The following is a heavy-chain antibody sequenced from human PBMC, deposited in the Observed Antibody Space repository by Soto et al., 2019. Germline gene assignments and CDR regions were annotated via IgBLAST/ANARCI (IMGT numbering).Heavy chain of an antibody. Sequence: GGSLRLSCTASGFTFGDYAMSWFRQAPGKGLEWVGFIRSKAYGGTTEYAASVKGRFTISRDDSKSIAYLQMNSLKTEDTAVYYCARSYSSGPKVNYYYYGMDVWGQGTTVTVSS. CDR2: IRSKAYGGTT. D-gene: IGHD6-19*01. CDR3: ARSYSSGPKVNYYYYGMDV. CDR1: GFTFGDYA. J-gene: IGHJ6*02. V-gene: IGHV3-49*03.